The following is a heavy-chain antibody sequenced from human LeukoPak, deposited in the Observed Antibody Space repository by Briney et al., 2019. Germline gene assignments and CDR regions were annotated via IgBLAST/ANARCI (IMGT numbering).Heavy chain of an antibody. D-gene: IGHD6-6*01. CDR2: ISSSSNYI. CDR3: ASSSPIDY. Sequence: PGGSLRLSCAASGFTFSSYSMNWVRQAPGKGLEWVSSISSSSNYIYYADSVKGRFTISRDNAKNSLYLQMNSLRAEDTAVYYCASSSPIDYWGQGTLVTVSS. V-gene: IGHV3-21*01. CDR1: GFTFSSYS. J-gene: IGHJ4*02.